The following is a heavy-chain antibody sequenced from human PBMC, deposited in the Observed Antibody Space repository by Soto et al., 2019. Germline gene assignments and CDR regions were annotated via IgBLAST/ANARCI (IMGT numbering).Heavy chain of an antibody. CDR1: GYIFVNYG. D-gene: IGHD5-18*01. CDR3: ARDPGYSYGNT. J-gene: IGHJ5*02. CDR2: IILPFGTP. V-gene: IGHV1-69*13. Sequence: GASVKVSCKASGYIFVNYGIAWVRQAPGQGLEWMGGIILPFGTPNYAQKFQGRVTITADESMTTAYMEMSGLASEDTAVYYCARDPGYSYGNTWGQGTLVTVSS.